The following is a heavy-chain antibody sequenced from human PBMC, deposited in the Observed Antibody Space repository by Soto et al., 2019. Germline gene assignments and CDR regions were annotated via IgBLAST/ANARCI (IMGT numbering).Heavy chain of an antibody. CDR3: ARDNRYCSGGSCYNAFDI. V-gene: IGHV1-69*08. CDR1: GGTFSSYT. CDR2: IIPILGIA. D-gene: IGHD2-15*01. Sequence: QVQLVQSGAEVKKPGSSVKVSCKASGGTFSSYTISWVRQAPGQGLEWMGRIIPILGIANYAQKFQGRVTITADKYTSTAYMELSSLRSEDTAVYYCARDNRYCSGGSCYNAFDIWGQGTMVTVSS. J-gene: IGHJ3*02.